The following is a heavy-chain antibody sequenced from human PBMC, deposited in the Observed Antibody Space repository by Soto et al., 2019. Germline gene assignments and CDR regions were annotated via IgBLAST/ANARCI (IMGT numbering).Heavy chain of an antibody. D-gene: IGHD2-2*01. Sequence: EVQLSESGGGLVQPGGSLRLSCAASGFTFSNYAMSWVRQAPGKGLECISAISGSGYYTYYEDSVKGRFTVSRDNSKSTLYMQMNRLRAEDSAAYYCAKDGSCTATSCFAGGEFDYWGQGTQVTVSS. CDR1: GFTFSNYA. CDR2: ISGSGYYT. J-gene: IGHJ4*02. V-gene: IGHV3-23*01. CDR3: AKDGSCTATSCFAGGEFDY.